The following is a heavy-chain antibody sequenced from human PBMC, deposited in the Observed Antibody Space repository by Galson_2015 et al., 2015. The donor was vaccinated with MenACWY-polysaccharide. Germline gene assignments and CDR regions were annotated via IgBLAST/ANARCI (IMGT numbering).Heavy chain of an antibody. CDR1: GFTFTSSA. CDR2: IGISSGNK. Sequence: SVKVSCKASGFTFTSSAMQWVRQARGQRLEWIGWIGISSGNKNYAQKFKERVTITSDMSTSTAYMEMSRLRSEDTAVYYCAARLCDDTAIDYWGQGTLVTVSS. CDR3: AARLCDDTAIDY. V-gene: IGHV1-58*02. J-gene: IGHJ4*02. D-gene: IGHD5-18*01.